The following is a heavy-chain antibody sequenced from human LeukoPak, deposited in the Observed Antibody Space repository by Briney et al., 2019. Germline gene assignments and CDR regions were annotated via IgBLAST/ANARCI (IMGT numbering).Heavy chain of an antibody. CDR3: ARDVSENYYGSSGYRNWFDP. Sequence: GGSLRLSCAASGLTFSDYYVCWIRQAPGKGLEWVSYVSSSSSYTNYADSVKGRFTISRDNAKNSLYLQMNSLRAEDTAVYYCARDVSENYYGSSGYRNWFDPWGQGTLVTVSS. V-gene: IGHV3-11*05. D-gene: IGHD3-22*01. J-gene: IGHJ5*02. CDR1: GLTFSDYY. CDR2: VSSSSSYT.